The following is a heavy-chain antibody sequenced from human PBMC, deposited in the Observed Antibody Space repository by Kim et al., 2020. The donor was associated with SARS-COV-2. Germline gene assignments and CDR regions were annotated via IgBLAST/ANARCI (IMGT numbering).Heavy chain of an antibody. CDR2: INHSGST. J-gene: IGHJ5*02. Sequence: SETLSLTCAVYGGSFSGYYWSWIRQPPGKGLEWIGEINHSGSTNYNPSLKSRVTISVDTSKNQFSLKLSSVTAADTAVYYCARGRVVPAAKEGGNWFDPWGQGTLVTVSS. CDR3: ARGRVVPAAKEGGNWFDP. D-gene: IGHD2-2*01. CDR1: GGSFSGYY. V-gene: IGHV4-34*01.